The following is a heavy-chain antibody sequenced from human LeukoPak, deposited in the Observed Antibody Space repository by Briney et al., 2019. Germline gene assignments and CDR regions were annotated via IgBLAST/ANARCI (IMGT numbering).Heavy chain of an antibody. CDR2: IIPIFDTA. CDR1: GGTFISYA. V-gene: IGHV1-69*13. Sequence: SVKVSCKASGGTFISYAISWARQAPGQGLEWMGGIIPIFDTADYAQKFQGRVTITADESTSTAYMELSSLRSEDTAVFYCARISLGAIWGYYYGMDVWGQGTTVTVSS. CDR3: ARISLGAIWGYYYGMDV. D-gene: IGHD1-26*01. J-gene: IGHJ6*02.